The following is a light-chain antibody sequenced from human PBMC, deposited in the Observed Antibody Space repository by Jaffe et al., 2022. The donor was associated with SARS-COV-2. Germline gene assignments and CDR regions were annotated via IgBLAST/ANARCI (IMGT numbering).Light chain of an antibody. Sequence: QSVLTQPPSVSAAPGQRVTISCSGSSSNIEHNYVSWYQQLPGTAPKLLIYDNNKRPSGIPDRFSGSKSGTSATLDITGLQTGDEADYYCGTWDSNLRAGVFGGGTKLTVL. CDR3: GTWDSNLRAGV. J-gene: IGLJ3*02. CDR2: DNN. V-gene: IGLV1-51*01. CDR1: SSNIEHNY.